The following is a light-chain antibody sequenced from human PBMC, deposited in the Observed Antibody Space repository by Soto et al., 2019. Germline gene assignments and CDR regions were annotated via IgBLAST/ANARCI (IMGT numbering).Light chain of an antibody. J-gene: IGLJ1*01. Sequence: QSVLTQPASVSGSPGQSITISCTGTSNGIGTYDYVSWYQQHPGKVPKLMIFDVSNRPSGVSNRFSGSKSGNTASLTISGLQAEDEADYYCCSYTGISTLYVFGSGTKVTVL. CDR2: DVS. CDR1: SNGIGTYDY. V-gene: IGLV2-14*03. CDR3: CSYTGISTLYV.